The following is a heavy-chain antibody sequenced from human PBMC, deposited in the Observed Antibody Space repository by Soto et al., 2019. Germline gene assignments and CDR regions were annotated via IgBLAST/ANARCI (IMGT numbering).Heavy chain of an antibody. CDR1: GFTFSSYA. CDR2: ISGGGSTT. CDR3: AGDPYYYASGF. V-gene: IGHV3-48*04. J-gene: IGHJ4*02. Sequence: GGSLRLSCAASGFTFSSYAMSWVRQAPGKGLECVTKISGGGSTTYYADSVKGQFTVSRDNAKNSLYLQMNSLRAEDTAVYYCAGDPYYYASGFWGQGTLVTVYS. D-gene: IGHD3-10*01.